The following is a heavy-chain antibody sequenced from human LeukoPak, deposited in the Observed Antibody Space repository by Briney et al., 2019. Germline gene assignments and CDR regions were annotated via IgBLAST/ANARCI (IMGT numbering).Heavy chain of an antibody. V-gene: IGHV1-18*01. CDR1: GYTFTSYG. J-gene: IGHJ6*02. Sequence: ASVKASCKASGYTFTSYGISWVRQAPGQGLEWMGWISAYNGNTNYAQKLQGRVTMTTDTSTSTAYMELRSLRSDDTAVYYCARDTYYYDSSGYYYYGMDVWGQGTTVTVSS. CDR2: ISAYNGNT. D-gene: IGHD3-22*01. CDR3: ARDTYYYDSSGYYYYGMDV.